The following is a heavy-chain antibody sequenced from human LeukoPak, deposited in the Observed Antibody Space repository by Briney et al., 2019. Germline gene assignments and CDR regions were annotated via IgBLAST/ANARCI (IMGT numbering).Heavy chain of an antibody. J-gene: IGHJ4*02. CDR1: GLTFSSYA. V-gene: IGHV3-23*01. CDR2: ISGSGGST. Sequence: GGSLRLSCAASGLTFSSYAMSWVRQAPGKGLEWVSAISGSGGSTYYADSVKGRFTISRDNSKNTLYLQMNSLRAEDTAVYYCAKDGYCSSTSCPTGYFFDYWGQGTLVTVSS. D-gene: IGHD2-2*01. CDR3: AKDGYCSSTSCPTGYFFDY.